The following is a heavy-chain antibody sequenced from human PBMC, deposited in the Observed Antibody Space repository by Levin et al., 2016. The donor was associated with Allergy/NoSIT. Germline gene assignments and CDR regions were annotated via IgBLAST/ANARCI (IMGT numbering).Heavy chain of an antibody. CDR1: GGSISGYY. CDR3: AKLQAVMGTTFFDP. J-gene: IGHJ5*02. D-gene: IGHD4-17*01. CDR2: VYDSGTT. V-gene: IGHV4-59*08. Sequence: GSLRLSCTVSGGSISGYYWSWIRQPPGKGLEWIGYVYDSGTTNYNPSLKSRVTISRDTSKNQFSLKLTSVTAADTAVYFCAKLQAVMGTTFFDPWGQGTRVTVSS.